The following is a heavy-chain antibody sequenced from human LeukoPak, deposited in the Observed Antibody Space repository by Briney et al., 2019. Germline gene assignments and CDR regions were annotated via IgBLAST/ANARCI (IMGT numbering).Heavy chain of an antibody. CDR2: IRSDGINK. CDR1: GFTFSSYW. Sequence: GGSLRLSCAASGFTFSSYWMSWVRQAPGKGLEWVAFIRSDGINKYHADSVKGRFTISRDNSKNTLYLQMNSLRAGDTAVYYCAKLGKTENHYGSGRFSYYYYMDVWGKGTTVTISS. V-gene: IGHV3-30*02. D-gene: IGHD3-10*01. CDR3: AKLGKTENHYGSGRFSYYYYMDV. J-gene: IGHJ6*03.